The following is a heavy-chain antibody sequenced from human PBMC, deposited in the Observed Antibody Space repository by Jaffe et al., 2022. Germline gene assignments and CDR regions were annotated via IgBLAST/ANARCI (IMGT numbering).Heavy chain of an antibody. Sequence: EVQLVESGGGLVQPGRSLRLSCAASGFTFDDYAMHWVRQAPGKGLEWVSGISWNSGSIGYADSVKGRFTISRDNAKNSLYLQMNSLRAEDTALYYCAKDITMVQGAYLPHAFDIWGQGTMVTVSS. J-gene: IGHJ3*02. CDR1: GFTFDDYA. CDR3: AKDITMVQGAYLPHAFDI. V-gene: IGHV3-9*01. CDR2: ISWNSGSI. D-gene: IGHD3-10*01.